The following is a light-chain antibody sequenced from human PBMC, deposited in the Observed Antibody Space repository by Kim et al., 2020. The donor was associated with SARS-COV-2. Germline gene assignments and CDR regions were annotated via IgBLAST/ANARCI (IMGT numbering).Light chain of an antibody. CDR2: GRN. Sequence: SSELTQDSAVSVALGQTVRITCQGDSLRSYYASWYQQKPGQAPVLVIYGRNNRPSGIPDRFSGSTSGNTASLTITGAQAEDEADYYCKSRDSSGNVVFGGGTKLTVL. V-gene: IGLV3-19*01. CDR1: SLRSYY. CDR3: KSRDSSGNVV. J-gene: IGLJ2*01.